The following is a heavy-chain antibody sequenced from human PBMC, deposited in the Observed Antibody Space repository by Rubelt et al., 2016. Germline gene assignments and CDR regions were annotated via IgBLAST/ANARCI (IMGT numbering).Heavy chain of an antibody. V-gene: IGHV3-74*02. CDR3: ARRSGGGPDY. CDR2: IISDGSST. CDR1: GFTFSSYA. D-gene: IGHD3-16*01. Sequence: EVQLVESGGGLVQPGGSLRLSCAASGFTFSSYAMSWVRQAPGKGLEWVSRIISDGSSTTYADSVQGRFTISRDNAKNTLYLQMNSLIVEETAVYFCARRSGGGPDYWGQGTLVTVSP. J-gene: IGHJ4*02.